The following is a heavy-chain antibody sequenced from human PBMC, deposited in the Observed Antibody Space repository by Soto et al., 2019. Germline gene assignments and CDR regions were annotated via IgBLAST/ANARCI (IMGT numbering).Heavy chain of an antibody. Sequence: SETLSLTCTVSGGSISSYYWSWIRQPPGKGLEWIGYIYYSGSTNYNPSLKSRVTMSVDTSKNQFSLKLSSVTAADTAVYYCARARAYGDPFAFDIWGQGTMVTVSS. J-gene: IGHJ3*02. CDR1: GGSISSYY. V-gene: IGHV4-59*01. CDR2: IYYSGST. D-gene: IGHD4-17*01. CDR3: ARARAYGDPFAFDI.